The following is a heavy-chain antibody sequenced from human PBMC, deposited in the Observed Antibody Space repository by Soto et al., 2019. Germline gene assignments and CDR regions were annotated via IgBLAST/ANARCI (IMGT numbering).Heavy chain of an antibody. D-gene: IGHD2-2*01. J-gene: IGHJ6*02. V-gene: IGHV3-30*18. CDR2: LSYDGSNK. CDR1: GFTFSIYG. Sequence: GGSLRLSCAASGFTFSIYGMHWVRQAPGKGLEWVAVLSYDGSNKYYADSVKGRFTISRDNSKNTLYLQMNSLRAEDTAVYYCAKELGYCSSTSCYDYYYYYGMDVWGQGTTVTVSS. CDR3: AKELGYCSSTSCYDYYYYYGMDV.